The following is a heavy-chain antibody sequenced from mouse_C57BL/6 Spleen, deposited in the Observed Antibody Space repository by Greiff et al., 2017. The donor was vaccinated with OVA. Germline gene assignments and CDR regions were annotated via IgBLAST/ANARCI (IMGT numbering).Heavy chain of an antibody. CDR1: GFTFSDYY. V-gene: IGHV5-16*01. CDR3: ARDDDDGGFAY. CDR2: INYDGSST. J-gene: IGHJ3*01. D-gene: IGHD2-12*01. Sequence: EVKLMESEGGLVQPGSSMKLSCTASGFTFSDYYMAWVRQVPEKGLEWVANINYDGSSTYYLDSLKSRFIISRDNAKNILYLQMSSLKSEDTATYYCARDDDDGGFAYWGQGTLVTVSA.